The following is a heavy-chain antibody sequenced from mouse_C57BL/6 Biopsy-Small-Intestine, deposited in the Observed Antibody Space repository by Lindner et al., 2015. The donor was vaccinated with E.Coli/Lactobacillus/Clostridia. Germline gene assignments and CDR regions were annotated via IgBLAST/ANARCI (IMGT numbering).Heavy chain of an antibody. J-gene: IGHJ1*01. CDR3: ARDRAPYCRSASCYYGMSV. CDR2: INLNNGNT. V-gene: IGHV1-4*02. CDR1: GYSFTNFG. Sequence: SVKVSCKASGYSFTNFGISWVRRAPGQGLEWMGWINLNNGNTDYSHHLQDRVTMSTDTSTNTAYLELRSLKSDDTAVYYCARDRAPYCRSASCYYGMSVWGQGTTVTVSS. D-gene: IGHD1-1*01.